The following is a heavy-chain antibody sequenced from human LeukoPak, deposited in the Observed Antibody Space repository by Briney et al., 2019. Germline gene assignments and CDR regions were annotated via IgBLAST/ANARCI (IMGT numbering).Heavy chain of an antibody. CDR1: GFTFSSYG. CDR3: ARDKWAISRGAFDI. V-gene: IGHV3-33*01. CDR2: IWYDGSNK. D-gene: IGHD1-26*01. J-gene: IGHJ3*02. Sequence: PGGSLRLSCAASGFTFSSYGMHWVRQAPGKGLEWVAVIWYDGSNKYYADSVKGRFTISRDNSKNTLYLQMNSLRAEDTPVYYCARDKWAISRGAFDIWGQGTMVTVSS.